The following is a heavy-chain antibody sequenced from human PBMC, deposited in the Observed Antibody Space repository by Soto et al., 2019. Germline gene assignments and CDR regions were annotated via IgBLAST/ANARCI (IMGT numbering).Heavy chain of an antibody. J-gene: IGHJ4*02. Sequence: PGGSLRLSCAASGFTFSSYAMHWVRQAPGKGLEWVAVISYDGSNKYYADSVKGRFTISRDNSKNTLYLQMNSLRAGDTAVYYCARPPLSGSYFDYWGQGTLVTVSS. CDR1: GFTFSSYA. V-gene: IGHV3-30-3*01. CDR3: ARPPLSGSYFDY. CDR2: ISYDGSNK.